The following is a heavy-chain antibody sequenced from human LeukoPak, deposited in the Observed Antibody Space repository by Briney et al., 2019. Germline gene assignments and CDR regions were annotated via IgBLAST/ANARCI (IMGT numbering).Heavy chain of an antibody. J-gene: IGHJ6*02. V-gene: IGHV3-23*01. CDR3: AKGEVVPAAIYGMDV. CDR1: GFTFSSHA. Sequence: PGGSLRLSCAASGFTFSSHAMNWVRQAPGKGPEWVSLIKGSGDSTYYADSVRGRFTISRDNSKNTLYLQMNSLRGEDTAVYYCAKGEVVPAAIYGMDVWGQGTTVTVS. CDR2: IKGSGDST. D-gene: IGHD2-2*02.